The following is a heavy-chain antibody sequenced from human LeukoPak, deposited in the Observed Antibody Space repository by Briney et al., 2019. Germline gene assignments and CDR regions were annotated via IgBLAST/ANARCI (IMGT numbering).Heavy chain of an antibody. Sequence: GASVKVSCKASGYTFTGYYMHWVRQAPGQGLEWMGWINPNSGGTNYAQKFQGRVTMTRDTSISTAYMELSRLRSDDTAVYYCARDWIAAAGSGVYWGQGTLVTVSS. V-gene: IGHV1-2*02. CDR1: GYTFTGYY. J-gene: IGHJ4*02. CDR2: INPNSGGT. D-gene: IGHD6-13*01. CDR3: ARDWIAAAGSGVY.